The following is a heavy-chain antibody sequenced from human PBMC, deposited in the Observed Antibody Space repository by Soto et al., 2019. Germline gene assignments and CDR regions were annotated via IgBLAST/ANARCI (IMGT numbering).Heavy chain of an antibody. V-gene: IGHV4-4*02. CDR1: DGSISSYDW. Sequence: PSETLSLTCVVSDGSISSYDWWTWVRQPPGKGREWIGKMYHSGGADYSPSLKSRVTISADSSKTHFSLRLTGVTAADTAVYYSATGNVDSMLEYWGQGSQVTVSS. CDR2: MYHSGGA. CDR3: ATGNVDSMLEY. J-gene: IGHJ4*02. D-gene: IGHD3-3*01.